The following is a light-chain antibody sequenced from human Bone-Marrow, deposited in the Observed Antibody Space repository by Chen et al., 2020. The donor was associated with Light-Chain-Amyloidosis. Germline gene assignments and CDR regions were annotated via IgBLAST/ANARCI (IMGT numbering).Light chain of an antibody. J-gene: IGLJ1*01. CDR1: SSDVGGDNL. V-gene: IGLV2-14*01. CDR2: EVT. CDR3: SSYTITNTLV. Sequence: QSALTQPASVAGAPGPSITISCTGTSSDVGGDNLVSWYQQHPDKAPKLMIYEVTNRPSWVPDRFSGSKSADTASLTISGLQTEDEADYFCSSYTITNTLVFGSGTRVTVL.